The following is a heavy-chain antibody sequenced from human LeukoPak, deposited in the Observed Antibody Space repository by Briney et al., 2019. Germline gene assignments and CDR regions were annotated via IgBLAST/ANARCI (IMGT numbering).Heavy chain of an antibody. D-gene: IGHD2-2*01. V-gene: IGHV3-30*18. Sequence: QPGRSLRLSCAASGFTFSSYGMHWVRQAPGKGLEWVAVISYDGSNKYYADSVKGRFTISRDNSKNTLYLQMNSLRAEDTAVYYCAKDFTKYCSSTSCFHGGDYWGQGTLVTVSS. CDR1: GFTFSSYG. CDR2: ISYDGSNK. J-gene: IGHJ4*02. CDR3: AKDFTKYCSSTSCFHGGDY.